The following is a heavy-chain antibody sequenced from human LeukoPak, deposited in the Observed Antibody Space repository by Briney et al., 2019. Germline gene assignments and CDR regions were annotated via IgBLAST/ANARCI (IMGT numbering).Heavy chain of an antibody. D-gene: IGHD2-21*02. Sequence: SEALSLTCSVTGDFFSGSTSDWAWIRQPPGKGLEWIGNIYYRGSTHYSPSLESRVTISVDTSKNQFSLRLNSVTAADTAVYYCARVGVRTYCGSGCYSDYFDSWGQGTLVTVSS. J-gene: IGHJ4*02. V-gene: IGHV4-39*07. CDR1: GDFFSGSTSD. CDR2: IYYRGST. CDR3: ARVGVRTYCGSGCYSDYFDS.